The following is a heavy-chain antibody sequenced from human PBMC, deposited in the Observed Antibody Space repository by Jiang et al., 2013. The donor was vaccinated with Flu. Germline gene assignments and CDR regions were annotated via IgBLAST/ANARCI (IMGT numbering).Heavy chain of an antibody. CDR2: ISYDGSNK. CDR1: GFTFSSYA. J-gene: IGHJ5*02. Sequence: QLVESGGGVVQPGRSLRLPCAASGFTFSSYAMHWVRQAPGKGLEWVAVISYDGSNKYYADSVKGRFTISRDNSKNTLYLQMNSLRAEDTAVYYCARDSVASYYDSSAWWFDPWGQGTLVTVSS. CDR3: ARDSVASYYDSSAWWFDP. V-gene: IGHV3-30*04. D-gene: IGHD3-22*01.